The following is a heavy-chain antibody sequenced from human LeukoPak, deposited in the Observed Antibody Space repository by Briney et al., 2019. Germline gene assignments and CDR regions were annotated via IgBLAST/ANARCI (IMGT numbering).Heavy chain of an antibody. CDR2: TRNKANRYTT. D-gene: IGHD3-22*01. Sequence: PGGSLRLSCAASGFTISDHYMAWVRQAPGKGLEGVGRTRNKANRYTTEYAASVKGRFTISRDDSSNSLYLQMNSLKTDDTAVYYCARAGDYYSTGAYWGQGTLVTVSS. CDR1: GFTISDHY. J-gene: IGHJ4*02. V-gene: IGHV3-72*01. CDR3: ARAGDYYSTGAY.